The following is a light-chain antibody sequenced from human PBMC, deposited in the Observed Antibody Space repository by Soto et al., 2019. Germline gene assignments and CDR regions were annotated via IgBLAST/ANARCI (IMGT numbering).Light chain of an antibody. J-gene: IGKJ5*01. CDR2: AAS. CDR3: QQGYSTIT. CDR1: QRIYTY. V-gene: IGKV1-39*01. Sequence: DIQMTQSPSSLSASVGDRVTITCRASQRIYTYLNWYQQRPGEAPKVLIYAASTLQDGLPSRFSGSGSGTDFTLTIRGLQPEDFATYYCQQGYSTITFGQGTRLEIK.